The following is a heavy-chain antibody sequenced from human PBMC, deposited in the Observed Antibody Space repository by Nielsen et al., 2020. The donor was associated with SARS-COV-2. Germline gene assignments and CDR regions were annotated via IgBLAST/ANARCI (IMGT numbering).Heavy chain of an antibody. CDR1: GGSISSSSYY. CDR3: ARRPRQLWSFVDY. Sequence: SETLSLTCTVSGGSISSSSYYWGWIRQPPGKGLEWIGSIYYSGSTYYNPSLKSRVTISVDTSKNQFSLKLSPVTAADTAVYYCARRPRQLWSFVDYWGQGTLVTVSS. D-gene: IGHD5-18*01. CDR2: IYYSGST. V-gene: IGHV4-39*01. J-gene: IGHJ4*02.